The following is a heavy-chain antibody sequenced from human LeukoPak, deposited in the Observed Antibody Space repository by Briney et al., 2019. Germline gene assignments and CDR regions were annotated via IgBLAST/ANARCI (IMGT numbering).Heavy chain of an antibody. J-gene: IGHJ4*02. CDR1: GYTFTGYY. Sequence: ASVKVSCKASGYTFTGYYMHWVRQAPGQGPEWMGRINPNSGGTNYAQKFQGRVTMTRDTSISTAYMELSRLRSGDTAVYYCARAPAMGGPGIAAAGTFHYWGQGTLVTVSS. V-gene: IGHV1-2*06. CDR3: ARAPAMGGPGIAAAGTFHY. D-gene: IGHD6-13*01. CDR2: INPNSGGT.